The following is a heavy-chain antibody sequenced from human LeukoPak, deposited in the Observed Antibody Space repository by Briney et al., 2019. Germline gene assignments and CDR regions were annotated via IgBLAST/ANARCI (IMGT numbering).Heavy chain of an antibody. J-gene: IGHJ3*02. D-gene: IGHD5-12*01. V-gene: IGHV4-34*01. Sequence: KPSETLSLTCAVYGGSFSGYYWSWIRQPPGKGLEWIGEINHSGSTNYNPSLKSRVTISVDTSKNQFSLKLSSVTAADTAVYYCARGTVYSGYDRLGPPRAFDIWGQGTMVTVSS. CDR2: INHSGST. CDR3: ARGTVYSGYDRLGPPRAFDI. CDR1: GGSFSGYY.